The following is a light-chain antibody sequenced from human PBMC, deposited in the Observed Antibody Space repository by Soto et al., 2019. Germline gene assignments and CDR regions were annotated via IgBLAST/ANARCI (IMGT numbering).Light chain of an antibody. J-gene: IGKJ1*01. CDR2: KAS. CDR3: QQYNSDSWT. Sequence: DIQMTQSPSTLSASVGDRVTITCRASQSISSWLAWYQQKPGKAPKLLIYKASSLESGVPSRFSGSGSGTEFTLSIGRLQPDDFATYYCQQYNSDSWTVGQGTKVEIK. V-gene: IGKV1-5*03. CDR1: QSISSW.